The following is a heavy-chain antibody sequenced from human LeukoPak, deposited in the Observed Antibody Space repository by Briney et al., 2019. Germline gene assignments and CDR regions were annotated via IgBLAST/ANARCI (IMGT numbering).Heavy chain of an antibody. CDR2: ISWNSGNI. J-gene: IGHJ4*02. D-gene: IGHD3-22*01. Sequence: GGSLRLSCAASGFSFPDYAMHWVRQAPGKGLEWVSSISWNSGNIGYADSVKGRFTISRDNAKNSMYLQMNSLRAEDTALYYCAKDIGPLTYHYDTSAYSGAFDYWGQGILVTVSS. CDR1: GFSFPDYA. CDR3: AKDIGPLTYHYDTSAYSGAFDY. V-gene: IGHV3-9*01.